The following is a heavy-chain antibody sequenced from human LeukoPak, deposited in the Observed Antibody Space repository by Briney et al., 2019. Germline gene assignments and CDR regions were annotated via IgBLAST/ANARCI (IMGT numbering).Heavy chain of an antibody. CDR3: ARDPTTVTKGLDI. D-gene: IGHD4-17*01. CDR2: INHSGST. Sequence: PSETLSLTCAVYGGSFSGYYWSWIRQPPGKGLEWIGEINHSGSTNYNPSLKSRVTISVDTSKKQFSLKLSSVTAADTAVYYCARDPTTVTKGLDIWGQGTMVTVSS. CDR1: GGSFSGYY. V-gene: IGHV4-34*01. J-gene: IGHJ3*02.